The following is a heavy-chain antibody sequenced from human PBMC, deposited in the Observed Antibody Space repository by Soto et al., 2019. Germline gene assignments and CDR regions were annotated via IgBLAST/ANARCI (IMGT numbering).Heavy chain of an antibody. CDR2: IYSDGGS. CDR1: GITVSSKY. CDR3: ARGLMNRIFGFDY. Sequence: EVQLVESGGGLMQPGGSLRLSCAASGITVSSKYMSWVRQAPGKGLEWVSVIYSDGGSYYADSVKGRFTISRDNSRNRLYLQMNSLRAEDTAVYYCARGLMNRIFGFDYWGQGVLVTVSS. D-gene: IGHD3-3*02. J-gene: IGHJ4*02. V-gene: IGHV3-53*01.